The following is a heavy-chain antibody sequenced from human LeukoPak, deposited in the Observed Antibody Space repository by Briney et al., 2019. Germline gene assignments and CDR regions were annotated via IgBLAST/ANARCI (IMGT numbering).Heavy chain of an antibody. CDR1: GFTFFKYA. CDR2: ISGSADST. CDR3: VKGRGGYCFDP. J-gene: IGHJ5*02. Sequence: GGSLRLSCAGSGFTFFKYALTWVRQAPGKGLEWVSTISGSADSTYYADSARGRFTVSRDNSKNTLYLQMSSLRAEDTAIYYCVKGRGGYCFDPWGQGTLVTVSS. V-gene: IGHV3-23*01.